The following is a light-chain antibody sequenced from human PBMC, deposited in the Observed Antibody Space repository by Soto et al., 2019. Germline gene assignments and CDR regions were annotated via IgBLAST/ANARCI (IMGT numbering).Light chain of an antibody. CDR3: QQYNKCPLYT. J-gene: IGKJ2*01. CDR1: QSVSSN. CDR2: GPS. V-gene: IGKV3-15*01. Sequence: EIVMTQSPATLSLSPGERATLSCRASQSVSSNLAWYQQNAGQAPMLLIYGPSTRSTGIPARLSGSGSGTEFSLTISSLQSEDCAVYCCQQYNKCPLYTFGQGKKREIK.